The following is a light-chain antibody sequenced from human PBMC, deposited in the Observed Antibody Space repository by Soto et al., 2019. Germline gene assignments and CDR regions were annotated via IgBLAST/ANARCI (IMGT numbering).Light chain of an antibody. V-gene: IGKV1-5*03. CDR1: PSIDNW. J-gene: IGKJ1*01. CDR2: QAS. Sequence: DIRMTQSPSTLSASVGDTVTITCRASPSIDNWLAWYQQKPGKAPKLLIYQASSLESGVPSRFSGSGFGTEFTLTISSLQPDDFATYYCQQSNSYSRTFGQGTKVEIK. CDR3: QQSNSYSRT.